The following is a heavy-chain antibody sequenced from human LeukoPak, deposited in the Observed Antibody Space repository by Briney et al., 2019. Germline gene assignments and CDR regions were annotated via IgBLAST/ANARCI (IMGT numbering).Heavy chain of an antibody. Sequence: ASVKVSCKASGYTFTAYYIHWIRQAPGRGLEWIGIINPSAGNTTYAQKFQGRVTMTRDSSTTTLYMELSSLRSEDTAVYYCARGGCSAGSCLDYYWGQGTLVTVSS. CDR3: ARGGCSAGSCLDYY. J-gene: IGHJ4*02. CDR2: INPSAGNT. CDR1: GYTFTAYY. D-gene: IGHD2-15*01. V-gene: IGHV1-46*01.